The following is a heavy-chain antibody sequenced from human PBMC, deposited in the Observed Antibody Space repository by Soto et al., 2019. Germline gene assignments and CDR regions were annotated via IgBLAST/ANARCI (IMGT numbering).Heavy chain of an antibody. D-gene: IGHD2-15*01. CDR3: ATVRYCSGGSCHSKPLDY. CDR1: GYTFTNYG. CDR2: ISGYNGNT. Sequence: QVQLVQSGTEVKKPGASVTVSCKTYGYTFTNYGISWVRQAPGQGPEWMGWISGYNGNTDYAQNLQVRVTMTTHTSTSTAYMELRTLRSDDPAVYYCATVRYCSGGSCHSKPLDYWCQGTLVTVSS. V-gene: IGHV1-18*01. J-gene: IGHJ4*02.